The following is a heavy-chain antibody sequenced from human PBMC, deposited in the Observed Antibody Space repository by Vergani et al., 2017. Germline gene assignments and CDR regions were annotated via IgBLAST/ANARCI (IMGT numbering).Heavy chain of an antibody. V-gene: IGHV3-7*01. CDR1: GSTFGNYW. D-gene: IGHD6-13*01. CDR2: IKEDGSET. Sequence: EVQLMESGGGLVQLGGSLRLSCAASGSTFGNYWMSGSPQAPGKGLEGVANIKEDGSETFYVDSVMGRFTISRDNAKNSLYLQMNSLRAEDTAVYFCARLGLTASRREAPVFDYWGQGTLVTVSS. CDR3: ARLGLTASRREAPVFDY. J-gene: IGHJ4*02.